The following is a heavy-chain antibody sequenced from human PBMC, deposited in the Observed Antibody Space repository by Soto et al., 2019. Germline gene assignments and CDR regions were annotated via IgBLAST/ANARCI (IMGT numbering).Heavy chain of an antibody. CDR3: EKEDHAAIVVTNFDY. J-gene: IGHJ4*02. CDR2: IRNSGDTT. V-gene: IGHV3-23*01. D-gene: IGHD2-21*01. Sequence: GGSLRLSCAVSGFTFSNYAMSWVRQAPGRGLEWVSAIRNSGDTTYYIDSVKGRFTISRDNSKNTLYLQMNSLRAEDTAVYYCEKEDHAAIVVTNFDYWGQGAPVTVSS. CDR1: GFTFSNYA.